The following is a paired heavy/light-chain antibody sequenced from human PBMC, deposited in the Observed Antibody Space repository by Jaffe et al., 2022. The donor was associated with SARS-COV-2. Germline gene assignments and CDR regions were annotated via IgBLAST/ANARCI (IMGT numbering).Heavy chain of an antibody. Sequence: EVQLVESGGGVVQPGGSLRLSCAASGFTFDDYAMHWVRQAPGKGLEWVSLISGDGGSTYYADSVKGRFTISRDNSKNSLYLQMNSLRTEDTALYYCAIGLEWLFRPPDNWFDPWGQGTLVTVSS. CDR3: AIGLEWLFRPPDNWFDP. CDR1: GFTFDDYA. J-gene: IGHJ5*02. V-gene: IGHV3-43*02. CDR2: ISGDGGST. D-gene: IGHD3-3*01.
Light chain of an antibody. V-gene: IGLV6-57*01. J-gene: IGLJ2*01. CDR3: QSYDSSSLWV. CDR2: EDN. Sequence: NFMLTQPHSVSESPGKTVTISCTRSSGSIASNYVQWYQQRPGSSPTTVIYEDNQRPSGVPDRFSGSIDSSSNSASLTISGLKTEDEADYYCQSYDSSSLWVFGGGTKLTVL. CDR1: SGSIASNY.